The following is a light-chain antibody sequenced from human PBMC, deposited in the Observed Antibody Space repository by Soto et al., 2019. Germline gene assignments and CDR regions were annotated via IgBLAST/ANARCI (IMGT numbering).Light chain of an antibody. CDR3: CSYAGSYTEV. J-gene: IGLJ3*02. Sequence: QSALTQPRSVSGSPGQSVTISCTGTSSDVRAYKYVSWYQQHPDKAPKLIIYDVSQRPSGVPDRFSGSKSGNTASLTISGLQAEDEGDYYCCSYAGSYTEVFGGGTKVTVL. CDR1: SSDVRAYKY. V-gene: IGLV2-11*01. CDR2: DVS.